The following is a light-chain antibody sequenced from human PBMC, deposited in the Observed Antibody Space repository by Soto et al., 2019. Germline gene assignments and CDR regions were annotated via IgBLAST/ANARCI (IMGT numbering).Light chain of an antibody. CDR2: CAS. Sequence: EIVLTQSPGTLSLSPGERATLSCRASQSVSSSYLAWYQQKPGQAPRLLIYCASSRATGIPDRFSGSGSGTDFTLTISRLEPEDFAVYYCQQYGSSPYTFRQGTKLEIK. CDR3: QQYGSSPYT. CDR1: QSVSSSY. V-gene: IGKV3-20*01. J-gene: IGKJ2*01.